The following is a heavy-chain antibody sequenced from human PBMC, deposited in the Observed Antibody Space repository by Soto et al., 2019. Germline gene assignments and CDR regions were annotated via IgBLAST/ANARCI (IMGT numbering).Heavy chain of an antibody. Sequence: ETLSLTCSVCGVSITSYYCSWIRQSAWGGLEWMGRINTDGLSTYSPFFKSRLTMSLDTSKNQGSLRLISVTAADTAVYFCARLPVGVAATEQNYGSQVWAQGPTLSVS. D-gene: IGHD2-15*01. CDR1: GVSITSYY. CDR3: ARLPVGVAATEQNYGSQV. J-gene: IGHJ6*02. CDR2: INTDGLS. V-gene: IGHV4-4*07.